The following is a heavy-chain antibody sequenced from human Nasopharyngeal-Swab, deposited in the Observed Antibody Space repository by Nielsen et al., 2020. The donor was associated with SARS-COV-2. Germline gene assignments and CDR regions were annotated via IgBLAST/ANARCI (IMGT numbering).Heavy chain of an antibody. CDR3: ATDGPLRAYYMDV. V-gene: IGHV1-18*04. Sequence: ASVKVSCKASNYTFIDYGISRVRQAPGQGLEWMEWISAYSGKTDYAQKFQDRVTMTTDTSTSTAYMELRTLRSDDTAVYYCATDGPLRAYYMDVWGKGTTVSVSS. CDR2: ISAYSGKT. J-gene: IGHJ6*03. CDR1: NYTFIDYG.